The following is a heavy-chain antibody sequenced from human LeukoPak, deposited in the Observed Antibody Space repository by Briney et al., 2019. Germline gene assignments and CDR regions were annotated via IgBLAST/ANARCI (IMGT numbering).Heavy chain of an antibody. Sequence: QTSETLSLTCTVSGGSIGSYYWSWIRQPPGKGLEWIGYIYYSGSANYNPSLKSRVTISVDTSKNQFSLKLISVTAADTAVYYCARLSGGPWGQGTLVTVSS. CDR2: IYYSGSA. CDR3: ARLSGGP. V-gene: IGHV4-59*08. J-gene: IGHJ5*02. D-gene: IGHD3-10*01. CDR1: GGSIGSYY.